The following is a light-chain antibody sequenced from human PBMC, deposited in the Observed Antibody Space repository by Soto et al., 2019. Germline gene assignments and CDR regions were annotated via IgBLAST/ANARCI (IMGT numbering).Light chain of an antibody. CDR2: DAS. J-gene: IGKJ4*01. Sequence: EIVMTQSPATLSVSQGERATLSCRSSQSISDFLAWYQQKPGQAPRLLIYDASKRATDIPDRFIGSGSGTDFTLTISSLEPEDFAVYYCHQRSNWPPFTFGGGTKVDIK. CDR1: QSISDF. CDR3: HQRSNWPPFT. V-gene: IGKV3-11*01.